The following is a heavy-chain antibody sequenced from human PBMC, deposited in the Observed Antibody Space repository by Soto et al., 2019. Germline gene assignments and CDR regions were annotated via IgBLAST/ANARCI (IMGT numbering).Heavy chain of an antibody. CDR2: IYTGGST. CDR1: GFTVSNNY. D-gene: IGHD5-12*01. CDR3: ARDRSGYMEGGFDS. J-gene: IGHJ4*02. V-gene: IGHV3-53*01. Sequence: EVQLVESGGGLIQPGGSLRLSCAASGFTVSNNYMSWVRQTPGKGLEWVSTIYTGGSTYYADSVKGRFTISRDNSENTIYLQLNILRAEDTAVYYCARDRSGYMEGGFDSWGQGTLVTVSS.